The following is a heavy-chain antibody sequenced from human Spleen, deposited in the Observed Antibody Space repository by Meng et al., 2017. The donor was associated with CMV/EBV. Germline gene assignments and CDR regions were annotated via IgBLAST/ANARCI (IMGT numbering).Heavy chain of an antibody. CDR2: IYYSGST. D-gene: IGHD2-2*02. V-gene: IGHV4-31*02. Sequence: GGDYWSWIRQHPGKGLEWIGYIYYSGSTYYNPSLKSRVTISVDTYKNQFSLKLSAVTAADTAVYYCAREHRCSSNSCYTGAYYFDYWGQGTLVTVSS. CDR1: GGDY. J-gene: IGHJ4*02. CDR3: AREHRCSSNSCYTGAYYFDY.